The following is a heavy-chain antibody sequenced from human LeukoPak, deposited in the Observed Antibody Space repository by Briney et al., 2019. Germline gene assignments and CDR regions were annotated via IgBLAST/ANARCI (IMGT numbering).Heavy chain of an antibody. CDR2: FSSSSSTI. Sequence: GGSLRLSCAASGFTFSSYSMNWVRQAPGKGLEWVSYFSSSSSTIYYADSVRGRFTISRDNAKNSLYLQMNSLRAEDTAVYYCAKDRGYSYVYYYGMDVWGQGTTVTVSS. CDR1: GFTFSSYS. CDR3: AKDRGYSYVYYYGMDV. J-gene: IGHJ6*02. V-gene: IGHV3-48*01. D-gene: IGHD5-18*01.